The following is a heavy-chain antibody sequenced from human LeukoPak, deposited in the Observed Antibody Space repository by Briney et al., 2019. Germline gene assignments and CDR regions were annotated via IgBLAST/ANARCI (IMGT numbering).Heavy chain of an antibody. CDR2: IYTSGST. CDR3: ARSMVRGVINWFDP. V-gene: IGHV4-4*07. Sequence: SETLSLTCTVSGGSISSYYWSWIRQPAGKGLECIGRIYTSGSTNYSPSLKSRVTISVETYKKKFSLKLRSVTAADTAVYYCARSMVRGVINWFDPWGQGTLVTVSS. D-gene: IGHD3-10*01. J-gene: IGHJ5*02. CDR1: GGSISSYY.